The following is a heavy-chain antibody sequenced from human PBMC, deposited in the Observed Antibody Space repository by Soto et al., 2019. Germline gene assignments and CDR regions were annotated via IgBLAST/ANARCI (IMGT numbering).Heavy chain of an antibody. CDR2: ISGSGGST. Sequence: PGGSLRLSCAASGFTFSSYAMSWVRQALGKGLEWVSAISGSGGSTYYADSVKGRFTISRDNSKNTLYLQMNSLRAEDTAVYYCAKPSSWYQVNSWFDPWGQGTLVTVSS. V-gene: IGHV3-23*01. J-gene: IGHJ5*02. D-gene: IGHD6-13*01. CDR3: AKPSSWYQVNSWFDP. CDR1: GFTFSSYA.